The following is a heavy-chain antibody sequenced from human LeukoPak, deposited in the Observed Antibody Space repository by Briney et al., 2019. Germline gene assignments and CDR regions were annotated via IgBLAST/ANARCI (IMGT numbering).Heavy chain of an antibody. V-gene: IGHV4-39*07. D-gene: IGHD5-24*01. CDR3: ARGRWLQLGHFDY. CDR1: GGSISSNSYS. CDR2: MSYSGST. Sequence: SETLSLTCTVSGGSISSNSYSWGWIRQPPGKGLEWIASMSYSGSTYYNPSLKSRVTISVDTSRNQFSLKLSSVTAADTAVYYCARGRWLQLGHFDYWGQGSLVTVSS. J-gene: IGHJ4*02.